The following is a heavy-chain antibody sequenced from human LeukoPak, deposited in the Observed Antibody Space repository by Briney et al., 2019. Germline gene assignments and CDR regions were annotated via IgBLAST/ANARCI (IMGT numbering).Heavy chain of an antibody. CDR3: ARGRVSSGWYGDVFDI. V-gene: IGHV4-34*01. CDR2: INHSGST. J-gene: IGHJ3*02. Sequence: SETLSLTCAVYGGSFSGYYWSWIRQPPGRGLEWIGEINHSGSTNYNPSLKSRVTISVDTSKNQFSLKLSSVTAADTAVYYCARGRVSSGWYGDVFDIWGQGTMVTVSS. D-gene: IGHD6-19*01. CDR1: GGSFSGYY.